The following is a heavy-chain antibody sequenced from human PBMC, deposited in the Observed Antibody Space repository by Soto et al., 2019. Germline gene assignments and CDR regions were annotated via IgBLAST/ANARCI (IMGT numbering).Heavy chain of an antibody. Sequence: SETLSLTCTVSGDSINNYDWSWIRQPPWKRLEWIGYIYYTGSTTYNPSLESRVTMSVDTSKNQFSLKLSSVNASDTAVYYCAKYRSSEPEGFTLDYWGRRILVAFSS. D-gene: IGHD2-2*01. CDR2: IYYTGST. J-gene: IGHJ4*02. CDR1: GDSINNYD. CDR3: AKYRSSEPEGFTLDY. V-gene: IGHV4-59*01.